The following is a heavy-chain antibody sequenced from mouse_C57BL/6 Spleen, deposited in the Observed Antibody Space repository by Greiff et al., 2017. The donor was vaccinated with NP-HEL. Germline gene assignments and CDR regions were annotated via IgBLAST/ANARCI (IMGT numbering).Heavy chain of an antibody. CDR3: AGVGITTVAEFAY. V-gene: IGHV1-69*01. J-gene: IGHJ3*01. D-gene: IGHD1-1*01. CDR2: IDPSDSYT. CDR1: GYTFTSYW. Sequence: VQLQQSGAELVMPGASVKLSCKASGYTFTSYWMHWVKQRPGQGLEWIGEIDPSDSYTNYNQKFKGKSTLTVDKSSSTAYMQLSSLTSEDSAVYYCAGVGITTVAEFAYWGQGTLVTVSA.